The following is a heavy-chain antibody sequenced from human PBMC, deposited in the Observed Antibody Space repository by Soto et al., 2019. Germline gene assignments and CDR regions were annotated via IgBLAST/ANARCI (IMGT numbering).Heavy chain of an antibody. CDR2: IYYSGST. CDR3: ARHAAHSSGFTDY. CDR1: GGSISSSSYY. Sequence: QLQLQESGPGLVKPSETLSLTCTVSGGSISSSSYYWGWIHQPPGKGLEWIGSIYYSGSTYYNPSQQRRVTIYVDTYKNQFSLKLSSVTAEDTAVYYCARHAAHSSGFTDYWGQGTLVTVSS. J-gene: IGHJ4*02. V-gene: IGHV4-39*01. D-gene: IGHD6-19*01.